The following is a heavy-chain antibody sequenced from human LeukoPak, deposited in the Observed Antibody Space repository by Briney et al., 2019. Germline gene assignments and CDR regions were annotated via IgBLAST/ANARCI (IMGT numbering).Heavy chain of an antibody. CDR3: AARSDSSSWYRLDP. D-gene: IGHD6-13*01. J-gene: IGHJ5*02. CDR1: ADSINSGGYY. CDR2: IYYSGST. Sequence: SSETLSLTCTISADSINSGGYYWSWIRQPPGKGLEWIGYIYYSGSTNYNPSLKSRVTISVDTSKNQFSLKLSSVTAADTAVYYCAARSDSSSWYRLDPWGQGTLVTVSS. V-gene: IGHV4-61*08.